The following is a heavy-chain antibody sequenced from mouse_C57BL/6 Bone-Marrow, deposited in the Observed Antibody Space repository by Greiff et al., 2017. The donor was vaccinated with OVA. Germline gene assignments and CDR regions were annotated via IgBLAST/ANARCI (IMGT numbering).Heavy chain of an antibody. Sequence: QVQLQQPGAELVKPGASVKMSCKASGYTFTSYWITWVKQRPGQGLEWIGDIYPGSGSTNYNEKFKSKATLTVDTSSSTAYMQLSSLTSEDSAVYYCARSDYYDYDGDAMDYWGQGTSVTVSS. CDR2: IYPGSGST. V-gene: IGHV1-55*01. J-gene: IGHJ4*01. CDR3: ARSDYYDYDGDAMDY. D-gene: IGHD2-4*01. CDR1: GYTFTSYW.